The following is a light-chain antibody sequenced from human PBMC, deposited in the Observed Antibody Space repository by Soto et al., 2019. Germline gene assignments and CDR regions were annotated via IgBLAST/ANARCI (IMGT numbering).Light chain of an antibody. V-gene: IGLV2-14*01. J-gene: IGLJ2*01. CDR3: SSYTSSSTLVV. CDR2: EVS. Sequence: QSALTQPASVSGSPGQSSTISCTGTSSDVGAYNSVSWYQQHPGKAPKLMIYEVSNRPSGVSNRFSGSKSGNTASLTISGLQAEDEADYYCSSYTSSSTLVVFGGGTNLTVL. CDR1: SSDVGAYNS.